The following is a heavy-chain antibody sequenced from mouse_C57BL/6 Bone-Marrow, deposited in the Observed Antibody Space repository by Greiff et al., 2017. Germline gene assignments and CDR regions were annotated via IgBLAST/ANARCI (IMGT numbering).Heavy chain of an antibody. J-gene: IGHJ3*01. CDR3: ARCGVYDGYLFAY. CDR2: IYPGSGGT. Sequence: QVQLKQSGAELVRPGTSVKVSCKASGYAFTNYLIEWVKQRPGQGLEWIGVIYPGSGGTNYNEKFKGKATLTADKSSSTAYMQLSSLTSGDAAVYVCARCGVYDGYLFAYWGQGTLVTVSA. D-gene: IGHD2-3*01. CDR1: GYAFTNYL. V-gene: IGHV1-54*01.